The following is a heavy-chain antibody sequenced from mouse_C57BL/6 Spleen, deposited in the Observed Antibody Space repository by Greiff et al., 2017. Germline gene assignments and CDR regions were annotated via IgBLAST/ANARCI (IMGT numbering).Heavy chain of an antibody. D-gene: IGHD1-1*01. V-gene: IGHV1-42*01. J-gene: IGHJ2*01. CDR1: GYSFTGYY. CDR3: ARGATTVVADFDY. CDR2: INPSTGGT. Sequence: VQLQQSGPELVKPGASVKISCKASGYSFTGYYMNWVKQSPEKSLEWIGEINPSTGGTNYNQKFKAKATLTVDKSSSTAYMQLNSLTSEDSAVYYCARGATTVVADFDYWGQGTTLTVSS.